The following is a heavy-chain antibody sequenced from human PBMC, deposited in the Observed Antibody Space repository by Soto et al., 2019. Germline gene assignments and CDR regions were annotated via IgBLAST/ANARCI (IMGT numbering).Heavy chain of an antibody. CDR3: ARESLYCSSTSRYSGYYYYMDV. D-gene: IGHD2-2*01. CDR2: IYYSGST. CDR1: GGSISSYY. V-gene: IGHV4-59*01. J-gene: IGHJ6*03. Sequence: SETLSLTCTVSGGSISSYYWSWIRQPPGKGLEWIGYIYYSGSTNYNPSLKSRVTISVDTSKNQFSLKLSSVTAADTAVYYCARESLYCSSTSRYSGYYYYMDVWGKGTTVTVSS.